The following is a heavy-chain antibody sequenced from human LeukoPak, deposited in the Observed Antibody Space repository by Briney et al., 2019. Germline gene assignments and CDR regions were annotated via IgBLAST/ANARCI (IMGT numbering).Heavy chain of an antibody. CDR2: VGSGGTR. D-gene: IGHD1-26*01. J-gene: IGHJ4*02. CDR3: AKMRGMPREAYHFDR. CDR1: GFKFNIYT. Sequence: GGSLRLSCAASGFKFNIYTMSWVRQAQGKGLERISAVGSGGTRYYADSVKGRFTISRDNSENTVSLQMDSLRADDTAMYYCAKMRGMPREAYHFDRWGQGTLVAVSS. V-gene: IGHV3-23*01.